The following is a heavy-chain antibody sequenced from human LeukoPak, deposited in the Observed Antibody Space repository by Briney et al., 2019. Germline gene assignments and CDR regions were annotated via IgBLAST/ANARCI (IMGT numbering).Heavy chain of an antibody. J-gene: IGHJ3*02. V-gene: IGHV3-30*02. CDR2: IRYDARNK. D-gene: IGHD3-22*01. CDR3: AKDWYYYDSSESIFDI. CDR1: GFTLSSYG. Sequence: PGGSLRLSCAASGFTLSSYGMHWVRQAPGKGLEWVAFIRYDARNKYYADSVKGRFTISRDNSKNTLYLQMNSLRAGDTAVYYCAKDWYYYDSSESIFDIWGQGTMVTVSS.